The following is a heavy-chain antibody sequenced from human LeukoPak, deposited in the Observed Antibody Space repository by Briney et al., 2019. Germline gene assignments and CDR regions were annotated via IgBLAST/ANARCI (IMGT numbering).Heavy chain of an antibody. CDR2: IYYSGST. J-gene: IGHJ5*02. D-gene: IGHD4/OR15-4a*01. CDR3: ARAVDYNWFDP. V-gene: IGHV4-30-4*01. Sequence: SSETLSLTCTVSGGSISSGDYYWGWIRQPPGKGLEWIAYIYYSGSTYYNPSLKSRVTISVDTSKNQFSLKLSSVTAADTAVYYCARAVDYNWFDPWGQGTLVTVSS. CDR1: GGSISSGDYY.